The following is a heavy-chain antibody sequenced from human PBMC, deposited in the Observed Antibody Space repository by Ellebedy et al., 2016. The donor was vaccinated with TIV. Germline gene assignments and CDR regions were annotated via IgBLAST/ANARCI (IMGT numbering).Heavy chain of an antibody. J-gene: IGHJ2*01. Sequence: GESLKISCAASGFTFSSYWMHWVRQAPGKGLVWVSRINSDGSSTSYADSVKGRFTISRDNAKNTLYLQMNSLRAEDTAVYYCAREENVGYYYDSSGYGYFDLWGRGTLVTVSS. CDR3: AREENVGYYYDSSGYGYFDL. D-gene: IGHD3-22*01. V-gene: IGHV3-74*01. CDR1: GFTFSSYW. CDR2: INSDGSST.